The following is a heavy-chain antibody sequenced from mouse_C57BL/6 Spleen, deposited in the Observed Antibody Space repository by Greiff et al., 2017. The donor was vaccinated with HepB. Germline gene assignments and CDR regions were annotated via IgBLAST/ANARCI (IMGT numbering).Heavy chain of an antibody. Sequence: EVKLVESGGGLVKPGGSLKLSCAASGFTFSSYAMSWVRQTPEKRLEWVATISDGGSYTYYPDNVKGRFTISRDNAKNNLYLQMSHLKSEDTAMYYCARVSWLLRFFDYWGQGTTLTVSS. CDR3: ARVSWLLRFFDY. CDR2: ISDGGSYT. V-gene: IGHV5-4*03. CDR1: GFTFSSYA. D-gene: IGHD2-3*01. J-gene: IGHJ2*01.